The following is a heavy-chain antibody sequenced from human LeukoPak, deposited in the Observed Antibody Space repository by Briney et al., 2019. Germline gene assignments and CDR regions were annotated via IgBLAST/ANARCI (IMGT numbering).Heavy chain of an antibody. J-gene: IGHJ3*02. CDR1: GFTVSSNY. CDR2: IYSGGSK. Sequence: GGSLRLSCAASGFTVSSNYMSWVRQAPGKGLEWVAVIYSGGSKYYADSVKGRFTISRDNSKNTLYLQMNSLRAEDTAVYYCARDRRQMATITDAFDIWGQGTMVTVSS. V-gene: IGHV3-66*01. CDR3: ARDRRQMATITDAFDI. D-gene: IGHD5-24*01.